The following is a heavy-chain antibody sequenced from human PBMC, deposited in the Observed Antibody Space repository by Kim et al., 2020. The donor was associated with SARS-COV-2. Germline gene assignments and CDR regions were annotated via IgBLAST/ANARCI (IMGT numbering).Heavy chain of an antibody. V-gene: IGHV3-23*01. CDR1: GFTFSSYA. J-gene: IGHJ4*02. CDR3: AKDGTDTGYSSSWYGSG. Sequence: GGSLRLSCAASGFTFSSYAMSWVRQAPGKGLEWVSAISGSGGSTYYADSVKGRFTISRDNSKNTLYLQMNSLRAEDTAVYYCAKDGTDTGYSSSWYGSGWGQGTLVTVSS. D-gene: IGHD6-13*01. CDR2: ISGSGGST.